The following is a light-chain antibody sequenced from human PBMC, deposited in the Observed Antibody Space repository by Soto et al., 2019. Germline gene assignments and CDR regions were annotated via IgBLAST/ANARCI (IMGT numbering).Light chain of an antibody. CDR3: QQYGGSPRT. J-gene: IGKJ1*01. CDR2: GAS. V-gene: IGKV3D-15*01. CDR1: QNINSD. Sequence: EIVMTLSPATLSVSPGESATLSCRASQNINSDLAWYVQKPGQAPRHVIYGASTWGTDVPPRFTGSGSGTEFTLTISGLQSEDFAVYYCQQYGGSPRTFGQGTKVDIK.